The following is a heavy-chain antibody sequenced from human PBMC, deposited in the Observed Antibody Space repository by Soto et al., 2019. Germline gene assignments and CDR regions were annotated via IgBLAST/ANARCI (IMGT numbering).Heavy chain of an antibody. D-gene: IGHD2-2*01. CDR3: ARLGPAAENGVNAFDI. Sequence: PGESLKISCKGSGYSFTSYWISWVRQMPGKGLEWMGRIDPSDSYTNYSPSFQGHVTISADKSISTAYLQWSSLKASDTAMYYCARLGPAAENGVNAFDIWGQVTMVTVSS. CDR1: GYSFTSYW. CDR2: IDPSDSYT. J-gene: IGHJ3*02. V-gene: IGHV5-10-1*01.